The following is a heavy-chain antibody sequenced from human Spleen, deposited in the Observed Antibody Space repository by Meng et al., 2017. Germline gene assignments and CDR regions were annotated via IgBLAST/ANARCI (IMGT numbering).Heavy chain of an antibody. Sequence: QVTLQQWGPGVCKPSQPLSLRCGVSGASCSSYYWTVIRQPPGKGLEWIGEINHNGRTDYNPSLKSRVTISVDTSKKQCSLRLTSVTAADTAVYYCARGSASGYYPIDYWGQGTLVTVSS. V-gene: IGHV4-34*01. J-gene: IGHJ4*02. CDR1: GASCSSYY. D-gene: IGHD5-12*01. CDR3: ARGSASGYYPIDY. CDR2: INHNGRT.